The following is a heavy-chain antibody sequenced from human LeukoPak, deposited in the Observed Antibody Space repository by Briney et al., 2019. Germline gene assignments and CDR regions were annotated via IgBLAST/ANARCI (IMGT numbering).Heavy chain of an antibody. J-gene: IGHJ3*02. CDR3: ARQSRMARGAIDAFDI. V-gene: IGHV5-51*01. CDR1: GYSFANYW. CDR2: IYPGDSDT. Sequence: GESLKISCKGSGYSFANYWIAWVRQMPGEGLEWLGIIYPGDSDTRYSPSFQGQVTISADKSISTAYLQWSSLKASDTAMYYCARQSRMARGAIDAFDIWGQGTMVTVSS. D-gene: IGHD3-10*01.